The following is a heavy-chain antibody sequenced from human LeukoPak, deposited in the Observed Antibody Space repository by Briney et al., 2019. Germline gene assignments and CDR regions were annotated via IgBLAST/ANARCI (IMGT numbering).Heavy chain of an antibody. CDR1: GFPFTNYA. V-gene: IGHV3-30*03. J-gene: IGHJ4*02. Sequence: GGSLRLSCAASGFPFTNYAMHWVRQAPGKGLELVAVISNDGRSKYHADSVKGRFTISRDDSKKTVYLQMNSLRGEDSAVYFCARENSYGAPLDYWGQGSLVTVSS. CDR3: ARENSYGAPLDY. D-gene: IGHD5-18*01. CDR2: ISNDGRSK.